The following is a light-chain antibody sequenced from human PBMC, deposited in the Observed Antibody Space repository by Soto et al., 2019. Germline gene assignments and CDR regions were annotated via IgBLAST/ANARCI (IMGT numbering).Light chain of an antibody. V-gene: IGKV1-5*03. Sequence: DIQTTQSPSTLSASVGDRVTITCRASQSISSWLAWYQQKPGKAPKLLIYKASTLESGVPSRFSGSGSGTEFTLTISSLQPDDFATYYCQQYNSDPYTFGQGTNLEIK. CDR1: QSISSW. J-gene: IGKJ2*01. CDR3: QQYNSDPYT. CDR2: KAS.